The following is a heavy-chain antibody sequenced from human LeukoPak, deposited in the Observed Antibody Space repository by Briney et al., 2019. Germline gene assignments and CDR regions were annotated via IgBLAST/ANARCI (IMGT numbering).Heavy chain of an antibody. V-gene: IGHV3-21*01. Sequence: GGPLRLSCAASGFTFSSCSMNWVRQAPGKGLEWVSSISSSSSYIYYADSVKGRFTISRDNAKNSLYLQMNSLRAEDTAVYYCARDGYCTNGVCYGWFDPWGQGTLVTVSS. CDR3: ARDGYCTNGVCYGWFDP. CDR1: GFTFSSCS. D-gene: IGHD2-8*01. CDR2: ISSSSSYI. J-gene: IGHJ5*02.